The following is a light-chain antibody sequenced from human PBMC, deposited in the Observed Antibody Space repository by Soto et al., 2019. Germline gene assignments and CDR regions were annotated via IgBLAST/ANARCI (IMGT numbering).Light chain of an antibody. J-gene: IGLJ2*01. Sequence: QSVLTQPPSASGTPGQRVTISCSGSSSNIGNNYVFWYQQLPGAAPKLLIYKTNQRASGVPDRFSGSKSGTSASLAISGLRSEDEAEYYCCCCSYAGSSSFRVLFGGGTQLTVL. CDR2: KTN. CDR1: SSNIGNNY. V-gene: IGLV1-47*01. CDR3: CCCSYAGSSSFRVL.